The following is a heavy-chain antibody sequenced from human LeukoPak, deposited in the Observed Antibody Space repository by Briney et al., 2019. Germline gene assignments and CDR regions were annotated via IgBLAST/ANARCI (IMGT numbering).Heavy chain of an antibody. J-gene: IGHJ4*02. V-gene: IGHV3-23*01. CDR1: GFTFTTSD. CDR2: ISYAGGSR. Sequence: GGSLRLSCAASGFTFTTSDMAWVSQAPGKGLEWVSTISYAGGSRYYADSVKGRFTISRDNFKDILYLQMNSLRADDTAVYYCAKGGRATDSWGQGTLVTVSS. D-gene: IGHD3-16*01. CDR3: AKGGRATDS.